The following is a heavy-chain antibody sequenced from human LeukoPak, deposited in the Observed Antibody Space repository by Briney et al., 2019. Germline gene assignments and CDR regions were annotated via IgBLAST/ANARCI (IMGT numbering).Heavy chain of an antibody. J-gene: IGHJ4*02. CDR3: ARDPGRDGYTQFDY. CDR2: IYSGGST. CDR1: GFTVSSNY. D-gene: IGHD5-24*01. V-gene: IGHV3-66*02. Sequence: GGSPRLSCAASGFTVSSNYMSWVRQAPGKGLEWVSVIYSGGSTYYADSVKGRFTISRDNSKNTLYLQMNSLRAEDTAVYYCARDPGRDGYTQFDYWGQGTLVTVSS.